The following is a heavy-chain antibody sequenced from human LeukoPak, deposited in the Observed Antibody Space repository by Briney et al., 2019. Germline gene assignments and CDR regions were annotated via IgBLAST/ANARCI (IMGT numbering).Heavy chain of an antibody. J-gene: IGHJ5*02. CDR2: ISSSGSTI. Sequence: GGSLRLSCAASGFTFSDYYMSWIRQAPGKGLEWVSYISSSGSTIYYADSVKGRFTISRDNAKNSLYLQMNSLRAEDTAAYYCARSIIINWFDPWGQGTLVTVSS. V-gene: IGHV3-11*04. D-gene: IGHD2/OR15-2a*01. CDR1: GFTFSDYY. CDR3: ARSIIINWFDP.